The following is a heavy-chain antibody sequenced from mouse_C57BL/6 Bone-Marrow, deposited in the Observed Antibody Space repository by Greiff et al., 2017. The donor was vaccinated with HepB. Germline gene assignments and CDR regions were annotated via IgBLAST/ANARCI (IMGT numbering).Heavy chain of an antibody. J-gene: IGHJ4*01. CDR2: ISYDGSN. D-gene: IGHD1-1*01. CDR1: GYSITSGYY. V-gene: IGHV3-6*01. CDR3: AITTDYYAMDY. Sequence: EVQVVESGPGLVKPSQSLSLTCSVTGYSITSGYYWNWIRQFPGNKLEWMGYISYDGSNNYNPSLKNRISITRDTSKNQFFLKLNSVTTEDTATYYCAITTDYYAMDYWGQGTSVTVSS.